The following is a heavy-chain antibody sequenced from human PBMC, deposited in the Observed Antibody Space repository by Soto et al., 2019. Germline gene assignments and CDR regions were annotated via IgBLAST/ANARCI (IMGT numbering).Heavy chain of an antibody. CDR3: ARDNGYYDL. CDR2: ISTYSGNT. Sequence: ASVNVSCKTSGYTFSSYSINWVRQAPGQGLEWMAWISTYSGNTHYAERVQGRVTVTLDKSARTAFMEMRGLTSDDTAVYFCARDNGYYDLWGQGTLVTVSS. V-gene: IGHV1-18*04. J-gene: IGHJ4*02. CDR1: GYTFSSYS.